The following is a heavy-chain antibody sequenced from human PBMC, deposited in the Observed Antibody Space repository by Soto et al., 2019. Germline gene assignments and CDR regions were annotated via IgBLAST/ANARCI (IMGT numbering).Heavy chain of an antibody. CDR3: AKDGSGSYFWFDP. V-gene: IGHV3-30*18. CDR2: ISYDGSNK. D-gene: IGHD1-26*01. Sequence: QVQLVESGGGVVQPGRSLRLSCAASGFTFSSYGMHWVRQAPGKGLEWVAVISYDGSNKYYADSVKGRFTISRDNSKNTLYLQMNSLRAEDTAVYYCAKDGSGSYFWFDPWGQGTLVTVSS. J-gene: IGHJ5*02. CDR1: GFTFSSYG.